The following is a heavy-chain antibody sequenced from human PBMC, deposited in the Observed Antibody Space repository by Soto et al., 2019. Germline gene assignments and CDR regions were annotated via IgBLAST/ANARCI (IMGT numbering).Heavy chain of an antibody. Sequence: PSETLSLTCTVSGGSVSDYYRSWIRQAPGKGLEWIGYTYYTGRTDFNPSLKSRLSMSVDTSKNQFSLELTSVTAADTAVYYCARSVGIVGATDNWFDPWGQGTLVTVSS. D-gene: IGHD1-26*01. CDR2: TYYTGRT. CDR1: GGSVSDYY. J-gene: IGHJ5*02. V-gene: IGHV4-59*02. CDR3: ARSVGIVGATDNWFDP.